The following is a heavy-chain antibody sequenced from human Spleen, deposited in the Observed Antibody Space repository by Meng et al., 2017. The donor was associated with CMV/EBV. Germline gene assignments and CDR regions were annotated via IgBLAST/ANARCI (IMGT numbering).Heavy chain of an antibody. J-gene: IGHJ4*02. D-gene: IGHD3-16*01. CDR1: GFSLSTYR. Sequence: GESLKISCGASGFSLSTYRMNWVRQAPGKGVECVSYISSTSKTIYYADSVKGRFTISRDNAKNSLYLQMDSLRAEVTALYYCARVWLLGGQGRLVTVSS. CDR3: ARVWLL. CDR2: ISSTSKTI. V-gene: IGHV3-48*04.